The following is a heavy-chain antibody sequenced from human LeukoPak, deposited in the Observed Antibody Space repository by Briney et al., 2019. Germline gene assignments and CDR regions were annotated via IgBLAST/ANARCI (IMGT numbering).Heavy chain of an antibody. Sequence: GGSLRLSCAASGFTFNNYAMNWVRQAPGKGLEWVSVISGSGGTTYYADSVKGRLTISRDSSKNTLYLQMNSLRAEDTAVYYCAKVSGGGLYYDGMDVWGQGTTVTVSS. V-gene: IGHV3-23*01. CDR3: AKVSGGGLYYDGMDV. CDR1: GFTFNNYA. J-gene: IGHJ6*02. D-gene: IGHD1-14*01. CDR2: ISGSGGTT.